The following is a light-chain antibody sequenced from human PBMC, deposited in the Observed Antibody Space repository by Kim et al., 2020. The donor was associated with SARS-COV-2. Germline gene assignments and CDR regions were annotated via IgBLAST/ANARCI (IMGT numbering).Light chain of an antibody. CDR3: QQYGNSPAT. V-gene: IGKV3-20*01. Sequence: EIVLTQSPGTLSLSPGERATLSCRASQSVSSNYLAWYQQKPGQAPRLLIYAASSRATGIPDRFSGSGSGTDFTLTISRLEPEDFAVYHCQQYGNSPATFGGGTKVDIK. J-gene: IGKJ4*01. CDR2: AAS. CDR1: QSVSSNY.